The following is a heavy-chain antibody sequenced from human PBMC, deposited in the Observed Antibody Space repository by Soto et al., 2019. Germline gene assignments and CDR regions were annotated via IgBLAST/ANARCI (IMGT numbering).Heavy chain of an antibody. CDR2: IYHSGST. CDR3: AAGGGLPRYY. V-gene: IGHV4-30-2*01. Sequence: QLQLQESGSGLVKPSQTLSLTCAVSGGSISSGGYSWSWIRQPPGKGLEWIGYIYHSGSTYYNPSLTSRVTISVDRSKHQFSRKLSSVTAADSAVYYCAAGGGLPRYYWGQGTLVTVSS. J-gene: IGHJ4*02. CDR1: GGSISSGGYS. D-gene: IGHD5-12*01.